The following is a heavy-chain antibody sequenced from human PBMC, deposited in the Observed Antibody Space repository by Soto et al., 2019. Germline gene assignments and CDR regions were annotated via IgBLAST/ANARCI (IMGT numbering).Heavy chain of an antibody. D-gene: IGHD3-22*01. CDR1: GFTFSNYA. J-gene: IGHJ4*02. CDR2: SSGSGGST. Sequence: GGSLRLSCVASGFTFSNYAMSWVRQAPGKGLEWVSGSSGSGGSTYYAGSVKGRFTISRDNSKNTLYLQMNSLRAEDTAVYYCAKGSYYYDSSGPRDYWGKGSLVTVSA. CDR3: AKGSYYYDSSGPRDY. V-gene: IGHV3-23*01.